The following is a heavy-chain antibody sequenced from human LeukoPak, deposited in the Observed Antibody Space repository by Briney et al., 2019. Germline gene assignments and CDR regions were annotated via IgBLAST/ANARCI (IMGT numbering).Heavy chain of an antibody. Sequence: GGSLRLSCAASGFTFSSYAMHWVRQAPGKGLEWVAVISYDGSNKYYADSVKGRFTISRGNSKNTLYLQMNSLRAEDTAVYYCARESSRGGYFDYWGQGTLVTVSS. D-gene: IGHD3-10*01. CDR1: GFTFSSYA. V-gene: IGHV3-30-3*01. CDR2: ISYDGSNK. CDR3: ARESSRGGYFDY. J-gene: IGHJ4*02.